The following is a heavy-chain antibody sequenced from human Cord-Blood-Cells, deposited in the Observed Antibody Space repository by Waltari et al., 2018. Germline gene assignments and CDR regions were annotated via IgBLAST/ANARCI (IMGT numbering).Heavy chain of an antibody. CDR2: INHSEST. J-gene: IGHJ1*01. CDR1: GGSFSGYY. D-gene: IGHD1-26*01. V-gene: IGHV4-34*01. Sequence: QVQLQQWGAGLLKPSETLSLTCAVYGGSFSGYYWSWIRQPPGKGLEWIGEINHSESTNDNPSRKSRVTISVDTSKNQFSLKLSSVTAADTAVYYCAIVGATYYYFQHWGQGTLVTVSS. CDR3: AIVGATYYYFQH.